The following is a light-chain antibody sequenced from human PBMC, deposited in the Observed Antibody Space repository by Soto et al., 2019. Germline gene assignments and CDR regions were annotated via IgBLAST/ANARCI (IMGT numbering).Light chain of an antibody. CDR2: EVS. Sequence: QSALTQPPSASGSPGQSVTISCIGTSSDVGGYNYVSWYQQHPGKAPKLMIYEVSKRPSGVPDRFSGSKSRNTASLTVSGLQAEDEADYYCSSYAASNNLGVFGGGTKVTVL. CDR1: SSDVGGYNY. J-gene: IGLJ2*01. V-gene: IGLV2-8*01. CDR3: SSYAASNNLGV.